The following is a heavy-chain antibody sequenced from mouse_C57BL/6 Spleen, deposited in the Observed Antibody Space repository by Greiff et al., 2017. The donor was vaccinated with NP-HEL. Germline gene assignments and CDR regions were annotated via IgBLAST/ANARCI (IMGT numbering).Heavy chain of an antibody. Sequence: EVQLQQSGAELVRPGASVKLSCTASGFNIKDDYMHWVKQRPEQGLEWIGWIDPENGDTEYASKFQGKATITADTSSNTAYLQLSSLTSEDTAVYYCTTSVTGSSYWYFDVWGTGTTVTVSS. V-gene: IGHV14-4*01. J-gene: IGHJ1*03. CDR1: GFNIKDDY. CDR3: TTSVTGSSYWYFDV. D-gene: IGHD4-1*01. CDR2: IDPENGDT.